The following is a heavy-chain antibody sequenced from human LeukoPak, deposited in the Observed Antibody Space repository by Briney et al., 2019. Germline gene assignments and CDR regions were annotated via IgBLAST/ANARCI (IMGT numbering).Heavy chain of an antibody. V-gene: IGHV3-9*01. D-gene: IGHD4-17*01. J-gene: IGHJ4*02. Sequence: GRSLRLSCAASGFTFDDYAMHWVRQAPGKGLEWVSGISWNSGSIGYADSVKGRFTISRDNAKNSLYLQMNSLRVEDTAVYYCARVGRLQYGDYVAFDYWGQGTLVTVSS. CDR1: GFTFDDYA. CDR3: ARVGRLQYGDYVAFDY. CDR2: ISWNSGSI.